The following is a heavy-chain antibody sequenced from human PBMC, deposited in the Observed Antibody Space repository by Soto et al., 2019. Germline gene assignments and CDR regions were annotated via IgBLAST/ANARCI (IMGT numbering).Heavy chain of an antibody. V-gene: IGHV4-61*01. D-gene: IGHD6-25*01. Sequence: QVQLQESGPGLVKPSETLSLTCTVSGDSVTSRSYYWTWVRQPPGKGLEWIGYIYYSGNINDNPSFKCRFTISVDTSTNQFSLKLTSVTAADTAIYYCARGNIAASGTKFDPCGQGILVTVSS. J-gene: IGHJ5*02. CDR3: ARGNIAASGTKFDP. CDR2: IYYSGNI. CDR1: GDSVTSRSYY.